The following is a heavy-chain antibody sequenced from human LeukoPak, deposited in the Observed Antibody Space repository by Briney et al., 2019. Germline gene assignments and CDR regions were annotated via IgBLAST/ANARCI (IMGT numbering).Heavy chain of an antibody. D-gene: IGHD6-19*01. CDR2: INPKSGGT. J-gene: IGHJ4*02. Sequence: ASVKVSCKASGYTFTAYYMHWVRQAPGQGLEWMGRINPKSGGTNYAQKFQGRVTMTRDTSIGTVRMELSRLKADDTGVYYCASLGSSGWYEDYWGQGTLVTVSS. CDR3: ASLGSSGWYEDY. V-gene: IGHV1-2*05. CDR1: GYTFTAYY.